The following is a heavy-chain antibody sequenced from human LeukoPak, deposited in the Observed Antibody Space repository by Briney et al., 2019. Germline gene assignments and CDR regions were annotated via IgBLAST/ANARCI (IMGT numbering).Heavy chain of an antibody. CDR3: ASIYYDSSGPNYFDY. CDR2: INPNSGGT. J-gene: IGHJ4*02. CDR1: GYTVTGYY. V-gene: IGHV1-2*02. D-gene: IGHD3-22*01. Sequence: ASVKVSCKASGYTVTGYYMHWVRQAPGQGLEWMGWINPNSGGTNYAQKFQGRVTMTRDTSISTAYMELSRLRSDDTAVYYCASIYYDSSGPNYFDYWGQGTLVTVSS.